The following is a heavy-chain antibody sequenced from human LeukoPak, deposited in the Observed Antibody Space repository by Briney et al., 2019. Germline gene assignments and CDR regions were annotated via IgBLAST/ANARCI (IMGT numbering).Heavy chain of an antibody. CDR3: ARVSTVTTFLYYYGMDV. J-gene: IGHJ6*02. D-gene: IGHD4-17*01. CDR2: ISSSSSYI. V-gene: IGHV3-21*01. CDR1: GFTFSSYS. Sequence: GGSLRLSCAASGFTFSSYSMKWVRQAPGKGLEWVSSISSSSSYIYYADSVKGRFTISRDNAKNSLYLQMNSLRAEDTAVYYCARVSTVTTFLYYYGMDVWGQGTTVTVSS.